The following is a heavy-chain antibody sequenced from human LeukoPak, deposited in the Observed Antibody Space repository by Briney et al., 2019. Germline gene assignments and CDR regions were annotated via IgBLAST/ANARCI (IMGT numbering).Heavy chain of an antibody. CDR1: GFTFSDYY. D-gene: IGHD2-15*01. CDR2: ISSSGSTI. CDR3: ARSVVVVAATDYYGMDV. J-gene: IGHJ6*02. Sequence: GGSLRLSCAASGFTFSDYYMSWIRQAPGKGLEWVSYISSSGSTIYYADSVKGRLTISRDNAKNSLYLQMNSLRAEDTAVYYCARSVVVVAATDYYGMDVWGQGTTVTVSS. V-gene: IGHV3-11*01.